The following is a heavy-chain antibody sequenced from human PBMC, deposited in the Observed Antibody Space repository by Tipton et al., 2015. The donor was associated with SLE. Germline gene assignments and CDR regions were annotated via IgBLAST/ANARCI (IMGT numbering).Heavy chain of an antibody. J-gene: IGHJ4*02. V-gene: IGHV3-30*04. CDR1: GFNFPIYA. CDR3: ARGSGYDLDY. D-gene: IGHD5-12*01. Sequence: RSLRLSCAASGFNFPIYALHWVRQAPGRGLEWVAVILYGGSDAYYAGSVEGRFIISRDDSKSTIFLQMDSLRSEDTAVYYCARGSGYDLDYWGQGTLVSVSS. CDR2: ILYGGSDA.